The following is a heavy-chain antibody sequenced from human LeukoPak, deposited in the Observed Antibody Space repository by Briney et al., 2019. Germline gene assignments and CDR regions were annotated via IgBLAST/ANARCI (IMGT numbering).Heavy chain of an antibody. D-gene: IGHD3-22*01. CDR3: AKGYYYDTLRGNAFDI. CDR1: GFTFSSYG. V-gene: IGHV3-23*01. CDR2: ISGSGGST. Sequence: GGSLRLSCAASGFTFSSYGMSWVRQAPGKGLEWVSAISGSGGSTYYADSVKGRFTISRDNSKNTLYLQMNSLRAEDTAVYYCAKGYYYDTLRGNAFDIWGQGTMVTVSS. J-gene: IGHJ3*02.